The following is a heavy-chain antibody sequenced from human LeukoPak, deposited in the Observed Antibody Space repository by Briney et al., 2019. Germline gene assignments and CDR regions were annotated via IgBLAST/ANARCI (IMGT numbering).Heavy chain of an antibody. CDR1: GYTFMSYY. D-gene: IGHD3-3*01. CDR3: ARDHGDDAFDI. CDR2: INSNRGGT. V-gene: IGHV1-2*02. Sequence: ASVKVSCKASGYTFMSYYMHWVRQAPGQGLEWMGWINSNRGGTNYAQKFQGRVTMTRDTSISTAYMELRSVRSDDTAVYYCARDHGDDAFDIWGPGTMVTVSS. J-gene: IGHJ3*02.